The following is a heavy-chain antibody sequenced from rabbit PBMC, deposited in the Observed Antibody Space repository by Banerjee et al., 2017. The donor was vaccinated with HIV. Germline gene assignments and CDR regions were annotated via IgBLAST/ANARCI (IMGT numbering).Heavy chain of an antibody. D-gene: IGHD1-1*01. CDR3: ARDLAAVIGWNFGL. J-gene: IGHJ4*01. Sequence: QEQLEESGGGLVQPGGSLTLSCKASGFTFSSYVITWVRQAPGKGLEWIACINTSSGNTVYATWAKGRFTISRTSSTTVALQMTSLTAADTASYFCARDLAAVIGWNFGLWGQGTLVTVS. CDR2: INTSSGNT. CDR1: GFTFSSYV. V-gene: IGHV1S45*01.